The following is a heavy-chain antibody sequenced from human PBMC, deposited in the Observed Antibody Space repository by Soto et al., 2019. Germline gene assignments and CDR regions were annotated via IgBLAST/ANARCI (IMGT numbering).Heavy chain of an antibody. V-gene: IGHV3-74*01. CDR1: GFTFSSYW. CDR2: VSSDGSST. D-gene: IGHD6-6*01. J-gene: IGHJ4*02. Sequence: EVQLVESGGGLVQPGESLRLSCAASGFTFSSYWMHWIRQAPGKVLVWVSRVSSDGSSTVYANSVKGRLPISRDNAKNTLYLQMNSLSDQDTAVYSCARGLPNCSSFASWGQGTLVTVSS. CDR3: ARGLPNCSSFAS.